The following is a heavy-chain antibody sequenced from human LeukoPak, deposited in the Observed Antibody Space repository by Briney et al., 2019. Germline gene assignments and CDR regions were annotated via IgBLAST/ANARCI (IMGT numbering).Heavy chain of an antibody. CDR3: ARDRVCAY. CDR2: ISSGSSAI. CDR1: GFTFSIYS. Sequence: GGSLTLSCAASGFTFSIYSMNWLRQAPGKGIGWVSYISSGSSAIYYADSVKGGFPISRDNAKNSLYLQMNSLRDEDEAVYYCARDRVCAYWGQGTLVTVSS. V-gene: IGHV3-48*02. J-gene: IGHJ4*02. D-gene: IGHD2-8*01.